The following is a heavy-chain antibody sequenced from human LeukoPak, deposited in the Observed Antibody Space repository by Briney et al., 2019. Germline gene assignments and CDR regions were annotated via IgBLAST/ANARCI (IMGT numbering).Heavy chain of an antibody. CDR3: ASARGGAGDFDY. J-gene: IGHJ4*02. CDR2: INPNSGGT. Sequence: ASVTVSFMASGYTFTGYYMHWVRQAPGQGLEGMGWINPNSGGTNYAQKFQGRVTMTRDTSISTAYMELSRLRSDDTAVYYCASARGGAGDFDYWGQGTLVTVSS. V-gene: IGHV1-2*02. D-gene: IGHD2-21*01. CDR1: GYTFTGYY.